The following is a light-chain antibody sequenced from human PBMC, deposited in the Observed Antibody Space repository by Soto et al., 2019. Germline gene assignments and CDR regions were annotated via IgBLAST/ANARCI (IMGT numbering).Light chain of an antibody. J-gene: IGLJ3*02. CDR2: DVS. CDR1: SSDVGGYKY. Sequence: QSALTQPRSVSGSPGQSVTISCTGTSSDVGGYKYVSWYQQHPGTAPKLMIYDVSKRPSGVPDRFSGSKSGNTASLTISGLQAEDEADYYCCSYAGSYTWVFGGGTKLPS. V-gene: IGLV2-11*01. CDR3: CSYAGSYTWV.